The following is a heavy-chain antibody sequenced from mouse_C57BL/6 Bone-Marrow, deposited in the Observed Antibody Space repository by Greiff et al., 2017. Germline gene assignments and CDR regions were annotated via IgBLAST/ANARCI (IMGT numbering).Heavy chain of an antibody. CDR3: ARIGRSKGYFDV. CDR1: GFNIKNTY. Sequence: VHVKQSVAELVRPGASVKLSCTASGFNIKNTYMHWVKQRPEQGLEWIGRIDPANGNTKYAPKFQGKATITAATSSNTAYLQLSSLTSEDTAIYYCARIGRSKGYFDVWGTGTTDTVSS. V-gene: IGHV14-3*01. D-gene: IGHD1-1*01. J-gene: IGHJ1*03. CDR2: IDPANGNT.